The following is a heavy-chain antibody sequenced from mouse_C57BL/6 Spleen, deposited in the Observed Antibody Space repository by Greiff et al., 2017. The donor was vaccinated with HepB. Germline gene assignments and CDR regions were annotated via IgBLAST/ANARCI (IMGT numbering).Heavy chain of an antibody. J-gene: IGHJ2*01. CDR3: ARDQTYGRGYYFDY. D-gene: IGHD1-1*01. Sequence: EVKLLESGPGLVKPSQSLSLTCSVTGYSITSGYYWNWIRQFPGNKLEWMGYISYDGSNNYNPSLKNRISITRDTSKNQFFLKLNSVTTEDTATYYCARDQTYGRGYYFDYWGQGTTLTVSS. CDR2: ISYDGSN. CDR1: GYSITSGYY. V-gene: IGHV3-6*01.